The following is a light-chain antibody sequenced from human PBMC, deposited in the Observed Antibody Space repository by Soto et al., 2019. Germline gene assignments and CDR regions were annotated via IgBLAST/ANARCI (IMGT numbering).Light chain of an antibody. CDR3: SSYAGSNMGV. CDR2: EVS. V-gene: IGLV2-8*01. Sequence: QAVVTQPPSASGSPGQSVTISCTGTSSDVGGYKFVSWYQQHPGKAPKLLIYEVSQRPSGVPDRFSASKSGDTASLTVSGLRAEDEADYYCSSYAGSNMGVFGSGTKLTVL. J-gene: IGLJ1*01. CDR1: SSDVGGYKF.